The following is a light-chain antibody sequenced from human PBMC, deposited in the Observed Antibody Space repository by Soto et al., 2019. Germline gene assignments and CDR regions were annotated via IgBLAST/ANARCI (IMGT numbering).Light chain of an antibody. CDR3: QSYDTGLTGHVL. CDR1: SSNVGGNP. CDR2: TNT. Sequence: QSVLTQPPSASGTPGQRVTISCSGSSSNVGGNPVNWYQHVPTTAPKLLIYTNTQRPSGVPDRFSGSKSGTSASLAITGLQIDDEADYYCQSYDTGLTGHVLFGGGTKVTVL. J-gene: IGLJ2*01. V-gene: IGLV1-44*01.